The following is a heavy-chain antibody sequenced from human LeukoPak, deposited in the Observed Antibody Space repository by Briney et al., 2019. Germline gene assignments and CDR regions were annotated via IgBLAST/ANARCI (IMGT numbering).Heavy chain of an antibody. CDR2: IRSKTNNCAT. J-gene: IGHJ4*02. V-gene: IGHV3-73*01. CDR1: GFTFSASG. D-gene: IGHD1-7*01. CDR3: TGSITGTTAY. Sequence: GGSLRLSCAASGFTFSASGMHWVRQASGKGLEWVGHIRSKTNNCATEYAASVKGRFTISGDDSKNTAYLQMNSLKTEDTAIYYCTGSITGTTAYWGQGTLVTVSS.